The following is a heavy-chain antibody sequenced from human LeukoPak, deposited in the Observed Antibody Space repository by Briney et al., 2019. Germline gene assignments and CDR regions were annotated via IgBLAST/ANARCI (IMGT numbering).Heavy chain of an antibody. J-gene: IGHJ3*02. CDR2: ISSGSSYI. CDR1: GFNFSSYS. Sequence: GGSLRLSCAASGFNFSSYSMNWVRQAPGKGLEWVSSISSGSSYIYYADSMKGRFTISRDNAKNSLYLQMNSLRAEDTAMYYCARDVSNTGSGWPDAFDIWGQGTMVTVSS. CDR3: ARDVSNTGSGWPDAFDI. D-gene: IGHD6-19*01. V-gene: IGHV3-21*01.